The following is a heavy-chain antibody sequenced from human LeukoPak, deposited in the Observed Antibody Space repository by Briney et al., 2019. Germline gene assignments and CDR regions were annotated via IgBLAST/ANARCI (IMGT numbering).Heavy chain of an antibody. Sequence: ASVKVSCKASGYTFTGYYMHWVRQAPGQGLEWMGWINPNSGGTNYAQKFQGRVTMTRDTSISTAYMELSRLRAADTAVYYCASGDILTGWDYFDYWGQGTLVTVSS. CDR3: ASGDILTGWDYFDY. J-gene: IGHJ4*02. V-gene: IGHV1-2*02. D-gene: IGHD3-9*01. CDR1: GYTFTGYY. CDR2: INPNSGGT.